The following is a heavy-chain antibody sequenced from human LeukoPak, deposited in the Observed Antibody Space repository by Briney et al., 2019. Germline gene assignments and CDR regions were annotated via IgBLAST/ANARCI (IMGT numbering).Heavy chain of an antibody. D-gene: IGHD3-10*01. CDR2: IYTSGST. V-gene: IGHV4-61*02. CDR3: ARSYYGSGSYDY. J-gene: IGHJ4*02. CDR1: GGSISSGSYY. Sequence: SETLSLTCTVSGGSISSGSYYWSWIRQPAGKGLEWIGRIYTSGSTNYNPSLKSRVTISVDTSKNQFSLKLSSVTAADTAVYYCARSYYGSGSYDYWGLGTLVTVSS.